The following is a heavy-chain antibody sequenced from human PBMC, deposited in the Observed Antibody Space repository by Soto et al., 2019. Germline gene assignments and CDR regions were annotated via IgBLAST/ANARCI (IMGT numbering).Heavy chain of an antibody. CDR2: IIPIFGTA. V-gene: IGHV1-69*13. CDR3: SHDSSGYYHDY. J-gene: IGHJ4*02. CDR1: GATFSSYA. Sequence: SVKVSCKASGATFSSYAISWVRQAPGQGLEWMGGIIPIFGTANNAQKCQGRVTITADESTSKAYMELRSLRSEDTAVYYCSHDSSGYYHDYWGQGTLVTVSS. D-gene: IGHD3-22*01.